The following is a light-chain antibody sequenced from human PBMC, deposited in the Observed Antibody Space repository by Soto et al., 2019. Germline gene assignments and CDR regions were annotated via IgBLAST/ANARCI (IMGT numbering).Light chain of an antibody. J-gene: IGKJ5*01. CDR1: QSLVYSDGNTY. Sequence: DVVMTQSPLSLPVTLGQPASISCRSSQSLVYSDGNTYLNWFQQRPGQSPRRLLYNVSNRDSWVPDRSNGSGSATDLTLKLSRVEAKHVGVYYCMQGTHGHPITYGQGTRLEIK. CDR3: MQGTHGHPIT. V-gene: IGKV2-30*01. CDR2: NVS.